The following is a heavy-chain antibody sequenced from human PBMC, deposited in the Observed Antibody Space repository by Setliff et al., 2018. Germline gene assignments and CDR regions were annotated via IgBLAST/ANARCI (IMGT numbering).Heavy chain of an antibody. CDR1: GGSISSGDYY. CDR2: IYSSGST. CDR3: ARESRYYYNNLGTLDY. V-gene: IGHV4-30-4*08. D-gene: IGHD3-22*01. Sequence: PSETLSLTCTVSGGSISSGDYYWSWIRQPPGKGLEWIGYIYSSGSTYYNPSLKSRVSISVDTSKNQFSLKLSSVTAADTAVYYCARESRYYYNNLGTLDYWGQGTLVTVSS. J-gene: IGHJ4*02.